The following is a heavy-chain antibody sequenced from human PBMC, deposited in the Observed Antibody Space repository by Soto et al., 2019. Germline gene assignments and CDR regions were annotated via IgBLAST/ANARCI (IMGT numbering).Heavy chain of an antibody. J-gene: IGHJ4*02. V-gene: IGHV4-31*03. CDR2: IYYSGST. CDR1: GGSISSGGYY. Sequence: SETLSLTCTVSGGSISSGGYYWSWIRQHPGKGLEWIGYIYYSGSTYYNPSLKSRVTISVDTSKNQLSLKLSSVTAADTAVYYCARDPSGYAYFDYWGQGTLVTVSS. CDR3: ARDPSGYAYFDY. D-gene: IGHD5-12*01.